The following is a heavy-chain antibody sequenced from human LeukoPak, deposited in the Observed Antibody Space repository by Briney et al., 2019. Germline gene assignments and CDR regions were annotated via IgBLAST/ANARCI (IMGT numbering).Heavy chain of an antibody. CDR1: GYTLTELS. Sequence: ASVKVSCKVSGYTLTELSMHWVRQAPGKRLEWMGGFDPEDGETIYAQKFQGRVTITEDTSTDTAYMELSSLRSEDTAVYYCATAAYNWSFDYWGQGTLVTVSS. CDR3: ATAAYNWSFDY. J-gene: IGHJ4*02. V-gene: IGHV1-24*01. CDR2: FDPEDGET. D-gene: IGHD1-1*01.